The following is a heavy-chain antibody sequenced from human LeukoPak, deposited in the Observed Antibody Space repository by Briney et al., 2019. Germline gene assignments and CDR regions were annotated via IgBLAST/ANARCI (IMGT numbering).Heavy chain of an antibody. J-gene: IGHJ4*02. CDR2: IYPGDSDT. CDR1: GYIFTNYW. V-gene: IGHV5-51*01. CDR3: ARLTSMAVTTTSLDY. Sequence: GESLKISCKGSGYIFTNYWIGWVRQMPGKGLEWMGIIYPGDSDTRYSPPFQGQVTISADKAISTAYLQWGSLKASDTAMYYCARLTSMAVTTTSLDYWGQGTLVTVSS. D-gene: IGHD2-21*02.